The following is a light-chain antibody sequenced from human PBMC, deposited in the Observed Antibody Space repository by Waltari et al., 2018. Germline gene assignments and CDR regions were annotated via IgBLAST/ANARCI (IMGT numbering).Light chain of an antibody. V-gene: IGLV2-23*01. CDR1: SSDVGCYNP. Sequence: HSAMPQPPCVCRPPGQPITIACTGTSSDVGCYNPLSWYQQHPGKAPKLMIYEDNKRPSGVSNRFSGSKSGNTASLTISGLQAEDEADYYCCSYAGSAIWVFGGGTKLPVL. CDR2: EDN. CDR3: CSYAGSAIWV. J-gene: IGLJ3*02.